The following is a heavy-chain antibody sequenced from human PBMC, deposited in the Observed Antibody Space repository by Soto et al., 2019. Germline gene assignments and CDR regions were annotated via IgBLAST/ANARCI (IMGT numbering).Heavy chain of an antibody. V-gene: IGHV3-30*03. Sequence: GGSLRLSCAASGFTFNSIGMRWVRQAPGKGLEWVAVISHDGSNEYYADSVRGRFTISRDNSKNTLYLQMNSLRAEDTAVYYCATEAYYDLFNQDYWGQGTLVTVSS. D-gene: IGHD3-9*01. CDR3: ATEAYYDLFNQDY. CDR1: GFTFNSIG. CDR2: ISHDGSNE. J-gene: IGHJ4*02.